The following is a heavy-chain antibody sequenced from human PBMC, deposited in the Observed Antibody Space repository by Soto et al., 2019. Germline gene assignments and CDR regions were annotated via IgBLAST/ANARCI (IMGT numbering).Heavy chain of an antibody. Sequence: QVQLVQSGAEVKKPGSSVKVSCKASGGTFSSYTINWVRQTPGQGLEWMGRIIPMFGLANYAQKFQGRVTITADTSTSTAYMELNSLRSDDTAVYYCASIELATTNYGLDVWGQGTTVTVSS. CDR3: ASIELATTNYGLDV. V-gene: IGHV1-69*02. D-gene: IGHD1-1*01. CDR2: IIPMFGLA. J-gene: IGHJ6*01. CDR1: GGTFSSYT.